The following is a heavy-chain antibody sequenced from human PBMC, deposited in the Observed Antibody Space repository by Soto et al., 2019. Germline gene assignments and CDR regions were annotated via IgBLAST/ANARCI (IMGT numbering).Heavy chain of an antibody. J-gene: IGHJ4*02. CDR3: ARNNRYSNYVAD. V-gene: IGHV4-34*01. Sequence: SETLSLTCAVYGGSFSGYYWSWIRQPPGKGLEWIGEINHSGSTNYNPSLKSRVTISVDTSKNQFSLKLSSVTAADTAVYYCARNNRYSNYVADWGQGTLVTVSS. D-gene: IGHD4-4*01. CDR1: GGSFSGYY. CDR2: INHSGST.